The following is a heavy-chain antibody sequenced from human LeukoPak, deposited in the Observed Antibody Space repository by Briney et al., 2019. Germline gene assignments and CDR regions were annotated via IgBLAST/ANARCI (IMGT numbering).Heavy chain of an antibody. CDR3: ARALYYDFWSGSPDDAFDI. CDR1: GFTFDDYG. J-gene: IGHJ3*02. CDR2: INWNGGSI. Sequence: PGGSLRLSCAASGFTFDDYGMSWVRQAPGKGLEWVAGINWNGGSIGYADSVKGRFTISRDNAKNSLYLQMNSLRAEGTALYHCARALYYDFWSGSPDDAFDIWGQGTMVTVSS. V-gene: IGHV3-20*01. D-gene: IGHD3-3*01.